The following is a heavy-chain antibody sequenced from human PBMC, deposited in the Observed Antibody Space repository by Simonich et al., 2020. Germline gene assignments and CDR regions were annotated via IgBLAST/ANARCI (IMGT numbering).Heavy chain of an antibody. Sequence: QVQLVQSGAEVKKPGASVKVSCTASGYTFTGYYMHWVRQAPGQGLGWMRWINPNSGCTNYEQKFQGRVTMTRDTSISTAYMELSRLRSDDTAVYYCARGGVQYYYYYMDVWGKGTTVTVSS. D-gene: IGHD3-3*01. J-gene: IGHJ6*03. CDR3: ARGGVQYYYYYMDV. CDR1: GYTFTGYY. CDR2: INPNSGCT. V-gene: IGHV1-2*02.